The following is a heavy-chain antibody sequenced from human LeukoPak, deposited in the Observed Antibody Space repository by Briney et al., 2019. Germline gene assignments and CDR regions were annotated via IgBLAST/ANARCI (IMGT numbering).Heavy chain of an antibody. CDR3: ASREAGGRYCSGGSCYSTDY. Sequence: ASVKVSCKASGGTFSSYAISWVRQPPGQGLEWMGGIIPIFGTANYAQKFQGRVTITADESTSTAYMELSSLRSEDTAVYYCASREAGGRYCSGGSCYSTDYWGQGTLVTVSS. CDR2: IIPIFGTA. D-gene: IGHD2-15*01. J-gene: IGHJ4*02. CDR1: GGTFSSYA. V-gene: IGHV1-69*13.